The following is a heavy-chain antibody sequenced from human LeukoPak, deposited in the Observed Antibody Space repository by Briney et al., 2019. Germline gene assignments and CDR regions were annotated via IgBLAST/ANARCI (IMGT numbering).Heavy chain of an antibody. D-gene: IGHD3-22*01. CDR1: GYTFTSYG. CDR2: INGGNGNT. Sequence: ASVKVSCKTSGYTFTSYGMHWVRQAPGQSLEWMGWINGGNGNTKYSEKFQGRVTIIRDTSASTAYMELSSLRSEDTVVYYCARVPLHDDSGHYYPHWGQGTLVTVSS. CDR3: ARVPLHDDSGHYYPH. J-gene: IGHJ1*01. V-gene: IGHV1-3*01.